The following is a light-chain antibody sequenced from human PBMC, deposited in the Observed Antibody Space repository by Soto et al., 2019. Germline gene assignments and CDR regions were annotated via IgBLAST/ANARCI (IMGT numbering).Light chain of an antibody. V-gene: IGLV1-44*01. CDR1: SSNIGSNT. Sequence: QSVLTQPPSASGTPGQRVTISCSGSSSNIGSNTVNWYQQLPGTAPKLLIYSNNQRPSGVPDRFSGSKSGTSASLAISGRQSEDEADYYCAAWDDSLSGRGVFGTGTKLTVL. J-gene: IGLJ1*01. CDR3: AAWDDSLSGRGV. CDR2: SNN.